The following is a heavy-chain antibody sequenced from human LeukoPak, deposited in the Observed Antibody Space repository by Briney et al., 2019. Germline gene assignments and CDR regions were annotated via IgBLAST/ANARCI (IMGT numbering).Heavy chain of an antibody. CDR3: ARGGGYSGYHFGX. J-gene: IGHJ4*02. CDR1: GDSXNSXX. D-gene: IGHD5-12*01. Sequence: SLTXXVSGDSXNSXXWSWIRQPPXKGVEWVGYIYYIGSTNYNPSLKSRVTISVDKSKNQFSLKMSNVDAADTAVFYCARGGGYSGYHFGXXGQ. V-gene: IGHV4-59*13. CDR2: IYYIGST.